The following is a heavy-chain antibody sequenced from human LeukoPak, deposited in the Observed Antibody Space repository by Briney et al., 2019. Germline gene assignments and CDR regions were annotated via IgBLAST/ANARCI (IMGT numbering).Heavy chain of an antibody. CDR2: IKSKTDGGTT. CDR3: TTYDSSGYYYVDFDY. J-gene: IGHJ4*02. CDR1: GFTFSNAW. D-gene: IGHD3-22*01. Sequence: GGSLRLSCAASGFTFSNAWMSWVRQAPGKGLEWVGRIKSKTDGGTTDCAAPVKGRFTISRDDSKNTLYLQMNSLKTEDTAVYYCTTYDSSGYYYVDFDYWGQGTLVTVSS. V-gene: IGHV3-15*01.